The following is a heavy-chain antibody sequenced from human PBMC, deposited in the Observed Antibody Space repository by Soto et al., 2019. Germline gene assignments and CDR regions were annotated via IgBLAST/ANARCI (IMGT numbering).Heavy chain of an antibody. CDR2: TYYRSKWYT. D-gene: IGHD3-10*02. CDR1: GDSVSSNSAA. J-gene: IGHJ4*02. V-gene: IGHV6-1*01. CDR3: VRYNSVLGYYFDY. Sequence: SQTLSLTCAISGDSVSSNSAAWNWIRQSPSRGLEWLGRTYYRSKWYTDYAVSVKSRVTINPDTSKNQFSLHVNSVTPEDTAVYYCVRYNSVLGYYFDYWGQGTLVTVSS.